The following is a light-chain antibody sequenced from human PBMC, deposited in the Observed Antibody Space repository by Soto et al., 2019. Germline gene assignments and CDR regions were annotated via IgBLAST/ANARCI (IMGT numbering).Light chain of an antibody. J-gene: IGKJ5*01. V-gene: IGKV3-20*01. CDR1: QSVSSNY. CDR2: RAY. CDR3: QQYGNSPIT. Sequence: EIVLTQSPGTLSLSPGERATLSCRASQSVSSNYLAWYQQKPGQAHKVLIYRAYIRATGIPDRFTGSGSGTDFTLTISRLEPEDFAVYYCQQYGNSPITFGQGTRLEIK.